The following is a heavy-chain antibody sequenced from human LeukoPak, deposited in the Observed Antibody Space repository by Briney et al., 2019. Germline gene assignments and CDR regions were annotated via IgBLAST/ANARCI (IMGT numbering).Heavy chain of an antibody. D-gene: IGHD3-3*01. J-gene: IGHJ6*03. CDR2: IKYDGSEK. CDR1: GLTFSSYW. CDR3: AREGYRIFGVALYYYYMDV. V-gene: IGHV3-7*01. Sequence: PGGSLRLSCAASGLTFSSYWMSWVRQAPGKGLEWVANIKYDGSEKNYVDSVKGRFTISRDNAKTSMYLQMGSLRAEDMAVYYCAREGYRIFGVALYYYYMDVWGKGTTVTVSS.